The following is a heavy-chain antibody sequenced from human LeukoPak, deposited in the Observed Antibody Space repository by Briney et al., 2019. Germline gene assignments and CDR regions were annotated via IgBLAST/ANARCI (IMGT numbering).Heavy chain of an antibody. Sequence: GGSLRLSCAASGFTFSSYEMNWVRQAPGKGLEWVSYISSSGSTIYYADSVKGRFTISRDNAKNSLYLQMNSLRAEDTAVYYCARDLYCSGGSCYSGIDYWGQGTLVTVSS. J-gene: IGHJ4*02. V-gene: IGHV3-48*03. CDR1: GFTFSSYE. CDR3: ARDLYCSGGSCYSGIDY. D-gene: IGHD2-15*01. CDR2: ISSSGSTI.